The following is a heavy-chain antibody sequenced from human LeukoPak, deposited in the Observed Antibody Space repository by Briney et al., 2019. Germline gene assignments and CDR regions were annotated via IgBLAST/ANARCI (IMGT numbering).Heavy chain of an antibody. CDR2: IKQDGSEK. D-gene: IGHD2-2*01. CDR3: ARAVINPYQLLWSYFDY. CDR1: GFTFSSYW. Sequence: PGGSLRLSCAASGFTFSSYWMSWVRQAPGKGLEWVANIKQDGSEKYYVDSVKGRFTISRDNAKNSLYLQMNSLRAEDTAVYYCARAVINPYQLLWSYFDYWGQGTLVTVSS. V-gene: IGHV3-7*01. J-gene: IGHJ4*02.